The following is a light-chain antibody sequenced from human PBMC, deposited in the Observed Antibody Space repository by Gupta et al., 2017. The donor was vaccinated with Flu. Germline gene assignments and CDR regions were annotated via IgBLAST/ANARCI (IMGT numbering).Light chain of an antibody. V-gene: IGLV1-40*01. J-gene: IGLJ2*01. CDR2: DTT. CDR3: QSYDSNLSGLI. CDR1: TSNIGAGYD. Sequence: QSVLMQPPSVSGAPGQRATIVCTGSTSNIGAGYDVHWYQQFPGAAPKVLIFDTTSRPSGVPERFSASKSGTSASLAITGLQAEDEADYYCQSYDSNLSGLIFGAGTKVTV.